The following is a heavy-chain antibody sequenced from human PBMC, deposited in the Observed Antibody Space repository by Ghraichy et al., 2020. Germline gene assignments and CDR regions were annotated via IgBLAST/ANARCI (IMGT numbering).Heavy chain of an antibody. CDR1: GFPFSSYA. V-gene: IGHV3-30-3*01. J-gene: IGHJ4*02. D-gene: IGHD6-19*01. CDR2: ISYDGNNK. CDR3: ARPYSSGWYGDFDY. Sequence: GGSLRLSCAASGFPFSSYAMHWVRQAPGKGLEWVAVISYDGNNKYYADSVKGRFTISRDNSKNTLYLQMNSLRAEDTAVYFCARPYSSGWYGDFDYWGQGTLVTVSS.